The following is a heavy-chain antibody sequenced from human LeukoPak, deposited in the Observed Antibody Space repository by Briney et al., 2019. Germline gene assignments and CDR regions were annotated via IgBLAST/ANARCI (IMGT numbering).Heavy chain of an antibody. CDR2: ISGSGGST. CDR1: GFTISSYA. CDR3: AKHYDSSGYFYYYYMDR. J-gene: IGHJ6*03. V-gene: IGHV3-23*01. Sequence: GGSLRLSCAASGFTISSYAMSWVRQAPGKGLEWVSGISGSGGSTYYAESVKGRFTISRDNSKNTLYLQMNSLRAEDTAVYYCAKHYDSSGYFYYYYMDRTGKGSTVTVSS. D-gene: IGHD3-22*01.